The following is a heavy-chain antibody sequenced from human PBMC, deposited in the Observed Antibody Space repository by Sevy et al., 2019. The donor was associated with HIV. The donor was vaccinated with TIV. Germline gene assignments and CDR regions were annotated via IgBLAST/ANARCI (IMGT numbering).Heavy chain of an antibody. D-gene: IGHD5-12*01. CDR2: IRYDGSNK. CDR1: GFTFSSYG. V-gene: IGHV3-30*02. CDR3: AKLSGWDSGYDSHYYGMDV. Sequence: GGSLRLSCAASGFTFSSYGMHWDRQAPGKGLEWVAFIRYDGSNKYYADSVKGRFTISRDNSKNTLYLQMNSLRAEDTAVYYCAKLSGWDSGYDSHYYGMDVWGQGTTVTVSS. J-gene: IGHJ6*02.